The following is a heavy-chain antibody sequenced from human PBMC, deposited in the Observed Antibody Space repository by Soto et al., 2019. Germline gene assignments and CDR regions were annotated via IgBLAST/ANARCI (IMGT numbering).Heavy chain of an antibody. J-gene: IGHJ6*02. Sequence: QKQLLESGGGVVHPGRSLRLSCAASGFDFSSYGMHWVRQTPGKGLEWVAVLGFDGGGRYYADSVKGRFTISRDNSKKMLYLQMDSLRVEDTALYYCAREPVGPDYAMDVWGQGTTVTVSS. D-gene: IGHD1-26*01. CDR2: LGFDGGGR. V-gene: IGHV3-33*01. CDR1: GFDFSSYG. CDR3: AREPVGPDYAMDV.